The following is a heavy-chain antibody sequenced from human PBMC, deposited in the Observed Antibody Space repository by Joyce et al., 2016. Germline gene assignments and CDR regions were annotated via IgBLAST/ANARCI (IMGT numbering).Heavy chain of an antibody. CDR3: AKARTVVVAYTLRDGFDV. Sequence: EMQLEDSGGTLVHPGGYLRLSCKVSQHRSNIYVMAWVRQAAGKGLEWVSGIGASGSGRYYADSGKGRFAISRDKSKNMMYLQMSSLRTEDTAIYYCAKARTVVVAYTLRDGFDVWGQGTMVTVSS. CDR2: IGASGSGR. D-gene: IGHD2-15*01. V-gene: IGHV3-23*04. J-gene: IGHJ3*01. CDR1: QHRSNIYV.